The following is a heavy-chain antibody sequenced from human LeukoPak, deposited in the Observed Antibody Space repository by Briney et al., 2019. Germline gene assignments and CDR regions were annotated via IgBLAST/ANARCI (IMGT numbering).Heavy chain of an antibody. D-gene: IGHD6-19*01. V-gene: IGHV4-61*02. CDR2: IDNSGNT. CDR1: GGSISSGSYY. J-gene: IGHJ4*02. CDR3: ARARYSSDYYFDY. Sequence: SETLSLTCTVSGGSISSGSYYWSWIRQPAGKGLEWIGRIDNSGNTNYNPSLKRRVTISVATSKNQFSLKLSSVTAADTAVYYCARARYSSDYYFDYWGQGTLVTVSS.